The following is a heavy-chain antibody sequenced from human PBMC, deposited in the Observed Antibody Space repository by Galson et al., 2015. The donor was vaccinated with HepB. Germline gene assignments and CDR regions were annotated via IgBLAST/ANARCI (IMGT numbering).Heavy chain of an antibody. J-gene: IGHJ4*02. CDR2: IKVDGNEI. CDR3: ARGHYDFLSGYYCDF. V-gene: IGHV3-7*01. CDR1: GFTFNKYW. Sequence: SLRLSCAAFGFTFNKYWMTWVRQAPGKGLEWVANIKVDGNEIHYVDSVKGRFTISRDNAKNSLFLQMNSLRAEDTAVYFCARGHYDFLSGYYCDFWGQGTLVTVSS. D-gene: IGHD3-3*01.